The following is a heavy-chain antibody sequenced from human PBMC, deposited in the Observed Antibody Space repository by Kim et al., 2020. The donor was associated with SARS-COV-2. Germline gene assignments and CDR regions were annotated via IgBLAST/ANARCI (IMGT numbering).Heavy chain of an antibody. J-gene: IGHJ2*01. D-gene: IGHD6-13*01. CDR3: ARDGRGQQLVTRTWWYFDL. V-gene: IGHV6-1*01. CDR2: TYYRSKWYN. CDR1: GDSVSSNSAA. Sequence: SQTLSLTCAISGDSVSSNSAAWNWIRQSPSRGLEWLGRTYYRSKWYNDYAVSVKSRITINPDTSKNQFSLQLNSVTPEDTAVYYCARDGRGQQLVTRTWWYFDLWGRGTLVTVSS.